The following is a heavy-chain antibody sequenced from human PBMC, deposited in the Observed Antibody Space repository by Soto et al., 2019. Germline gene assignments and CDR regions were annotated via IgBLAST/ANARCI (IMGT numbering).Heavy chain of an antibody. CDR2: IWYDGSNK. Sequence: GGSLRLSCAASGFTFSSYGMHWVRQAPGKGLEWVAVIWYDGSNKYYADSVKGRFTISRDNSKNTLYLQMNSLRAEDTAVYYCARGDYDSSGYYYPGYWGQGTLVTVSS. V-gene: IGHV3-33*01. J-gene: IGHJ4*02. CDR1: GFTFSSYG. D-gene: IGHD3-22*01. CDR3: ARGDYDSSGYYYPGY.